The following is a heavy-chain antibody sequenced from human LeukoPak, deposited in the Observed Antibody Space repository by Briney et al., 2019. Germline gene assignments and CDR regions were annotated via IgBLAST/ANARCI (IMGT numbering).Heavy chain of an antibody. CDR1: GGSISSSSYY. D-gene: IGHD3-22*01. CDR2: IYYSGST. CDR3: ARSTMIALFDY. Sequence: PSETLSLTCTVSGGSISSSSYYWGWIRQPPGKGLEWIGSIYYSGSTYYNPSLKSRVTISVDTSKNQFSLKLSSVTAADTAVYYCARSTMIALFDYWGQGTLVTVSS. J-gene: IGHJ4*02. V-gene: IGHV4-39*01.